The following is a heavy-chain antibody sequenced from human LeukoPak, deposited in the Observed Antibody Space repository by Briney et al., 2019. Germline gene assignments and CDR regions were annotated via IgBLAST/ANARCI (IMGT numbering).Heavy chain of an antibody. CDR1: GGTFSSYA. Sequence: ASVKVSCKASGGTFSSYAISWVRPAPGQGLEWMGGIIPIFGTANYAQKFQGRVTITADESTSTAYMELSSLRSEDTAVYYCARDLADTAMVLYYYYYGMDVWGQGTTVTVSS. CDR2: IIPIFGTA. V-gene: IGHV1-69*13. J-gene: IGHJ6*02. CDR3: ARDLADTAMVLYYYYYGMDV. D-gene: IGHD5-18*01.